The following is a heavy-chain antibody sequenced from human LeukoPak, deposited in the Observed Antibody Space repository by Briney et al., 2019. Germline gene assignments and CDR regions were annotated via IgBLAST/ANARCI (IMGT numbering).Heavy chain of an antibody. V-gene: IGHV4-39*01. Sequence: PSETVSLTCSVSGPSVTGGGFYWGWLRQPPGKGLEWIATVYYTGSTYYNPSLKSRVTISIDTSKNQFSLSLRSLIAADTAVYYCARHSGSGSLSRPFDPWGQGTLVTVSS. CDR2: VYYTGST. J-gene: IGHJ5*02. D-gene: IGHD3-10*01. CDR1: GPSVTGGGFY. CDR3: ARHSGSGSLSRPFDP.